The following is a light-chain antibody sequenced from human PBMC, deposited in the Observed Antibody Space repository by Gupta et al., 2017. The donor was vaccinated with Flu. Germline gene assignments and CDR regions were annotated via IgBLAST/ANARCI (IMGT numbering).Light chain of an antibody. CDR2: WAS. Sequence: DIVMTQSPDSLGGSLGERATINCKSSQSVFYSFNNKTYLAWYQQKPGQPPKVLIYWASTRESGVPDRFSGRGSGKDFTLTISSLQAEDVAVYYCQQEDSTPMTFGQGTKVEIK. J-gene: IGKJ1*01. V-gene: IGKV4-1*01. CDR1: QSVFYSFNNKTY. CDR3: QQEDSTPMT.